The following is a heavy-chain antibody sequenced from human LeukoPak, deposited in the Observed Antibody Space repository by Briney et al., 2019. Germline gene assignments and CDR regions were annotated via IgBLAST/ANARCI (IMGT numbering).Heavy chain of an antibody. Sequence: SETLSLTCTVSGGSTSSYYWSWIRQPPVKGLEWIGYIYYSGSTNYNPSLKSRVTISVDTSKNQFSLKLSSVTAADTAVYYCASFKSPGAFDIWGQGTMVTVSS. V-gene: IGHV4-59*08. CDR1: GGSTSSYY. CDR3: ASFKSPGAFDI. CDR2: IYYSGST. J-gene: IGHJ3*02.